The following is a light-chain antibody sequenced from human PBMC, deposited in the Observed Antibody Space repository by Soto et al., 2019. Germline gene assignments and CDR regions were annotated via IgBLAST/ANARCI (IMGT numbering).Light chain of an antibody. V-gene: IGKV1-39*01. J-gene: IGKJ2*01. CDR2: AAS. CDR3: QQSYSTPR. CDR1: QSISSY. Sequence: DIPMTQSPSSLSASVGDRVTITCRASQSISSYLNWYQQKPGQAPKLLIYAASSLQSGVPSRFSGSGSGTDFTLTISSLQPEDFATYYCQQSYSTPRFGEGTKLEIK.